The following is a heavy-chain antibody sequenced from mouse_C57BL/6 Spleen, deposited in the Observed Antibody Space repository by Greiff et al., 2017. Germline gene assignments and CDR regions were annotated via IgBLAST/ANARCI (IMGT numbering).Heavy chain of an antibody. CDR1: GFSLTSYG. J-gene: IGHJ1*03. D-gene: IGHD1-1*01. CDR3: ARKGDYGSSYWYFDV. V-gene: IGHV2-2*01. CDR2: IWSGGST. Sequence: QVQLKESGPGLVQPSQSLSITCTVSGFSLTSYGVHWVRQSPGKGLEWLGVIWSGGSTDYNAAFISRLCISKDNSKSQVFFKKNSLQADDTAIYYCARKGDYGSSYWYFDVWGTGTTVTVSS.